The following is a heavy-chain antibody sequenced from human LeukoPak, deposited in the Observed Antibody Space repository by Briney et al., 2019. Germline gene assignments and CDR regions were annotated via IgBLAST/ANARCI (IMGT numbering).Heavy chain of an antibody. J-gene: IGHJ4*02. V-gene: IGHV4-61*09. CDR1: GGSISSGSHF. D-gene: IGHD2-8*01. CDR3: AREEYTNGVLYPFDY. Sequence: SETLSLTCTVSGGSISSGSHFWSWIRQPAGKGLEWVGHIYRSGSTNYNPSLKSRVTISVDTSKNQFSLQLYSVTAADTAVYYCAREEYTNGVLYPFDYWGQGTLVTVSS. CDR2: IYRSGST.